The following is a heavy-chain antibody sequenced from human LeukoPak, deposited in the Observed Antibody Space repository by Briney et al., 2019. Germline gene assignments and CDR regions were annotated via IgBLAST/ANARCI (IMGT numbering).Heavy chain of an antibody. V-gene: IGHV4-59*01. J-gene: IGHJ1*01. D-gene: IGHD1-26*01. CDR3: AAYSGSYLGYFQH. CDR1: GGSISSYY. Sequence: PSETLSLTCTVSGGSISSYYWSWIRQPPGKGLEWIGYIYYSGSTNYNPSLKSRVTISVDTSKNQFPLKLSSVTAADTAVYYCAAYSGSYLGYFQHWGQGTLVAVSS. CDR2: IYYSGST.